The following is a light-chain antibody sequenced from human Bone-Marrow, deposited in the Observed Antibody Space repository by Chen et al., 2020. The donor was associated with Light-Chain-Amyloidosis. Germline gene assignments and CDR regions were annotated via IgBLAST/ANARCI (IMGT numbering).Light chain of an antibody. CDR3: QTWDSDTVP. CDR1: ELGDKY. Sequence: SYDLTQPRSVSVSPGQTASIPCSGDELGDKYVSWYQQKPGPSPVLVIYQDSKRTSGIPERFSGSNSGNTATLTISETQATDEADYYCQTWDSDTVPFGGGTKLTVL. CDR2: QDS. J-gene: IGLJ2*01. V-gene: IGLV3-1*01.